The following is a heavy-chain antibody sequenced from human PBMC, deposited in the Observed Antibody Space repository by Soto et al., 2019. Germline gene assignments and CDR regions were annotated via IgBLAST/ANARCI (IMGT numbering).Heavy chain of an antibody. Sequence: EVKLVESGGGLVQRGGSLRLSCAAPGFTFSNFWMSWVRQAPGEGLEWVASIKPDGSERDYVDAVRGRFTISIDNAKNSLYLQMNSLRADDTALYYCARDVIWGQGSLVSVSS. CDR3: ARDVI. CDR2: IKPDGSER. CDR1: GFTFSNFW. J-gene: IGHJ4*02. V-gene: IGHV3-7*05.